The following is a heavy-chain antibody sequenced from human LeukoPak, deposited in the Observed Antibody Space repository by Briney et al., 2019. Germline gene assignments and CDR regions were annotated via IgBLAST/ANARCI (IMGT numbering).Heavy chain of an antibody. J-gene: IGHJ4*02. V-gene: IGHV4-39*01. CDR1: GGSISSSSYY. CDR2: IYYSGST. Sequence: SETLSLTCTVSGGSISSSSYYWGWIRQSPGKGLEWIGSIYYSGSTYYNPSLKSRVTISVDTSKNQFSLKLSSVTAADTAVYYCARPTSTVTFDYWGQGTLVTVSS. D-gene: IGHD4-17*01. CDR3: ARPTSTVTFDY.